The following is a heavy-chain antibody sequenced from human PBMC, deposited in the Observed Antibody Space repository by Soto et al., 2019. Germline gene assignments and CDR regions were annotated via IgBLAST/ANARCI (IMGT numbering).Heavy chain of an antibody. D-gene: IGHD2-15*01. CDR1: GFTFSTYW. CDR3: AGDLPTPYSRQANDVLDI. J-gene: IGHJ3*02. Sequence: PGGSLRLSCAASGFTFSTYWMHWVRQVPGKGLVWVSRINTDGSATGYADSVRGRFTISRDNAKNTLYLQMNSLRVGDTAVYYCAGDLPTPYSRQANDVLDIWGQGTMVTVSS. V-gene: IGHV3-74*01. CDR2: INTDGSAT.